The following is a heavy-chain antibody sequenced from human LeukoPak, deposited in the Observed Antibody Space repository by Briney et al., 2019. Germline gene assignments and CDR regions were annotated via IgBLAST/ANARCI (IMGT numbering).Heavy chain of an antibody. CDR3: AKDLIA. Sequence: PGGSLRLSCVASGFTFSNCGMHWVRQAPGKGLQWVAFIRYDGSDKYYADSVKGRFTISRDNSKNTLYLQMNSLRGEDTAVYYCAKDLIAWGQGTLVTVSS. CDR1: GFTFSNCG. V-gene: IGHV3-30*02. CDR2: IRYDGSDK. J-gene: IGHJ5*02.